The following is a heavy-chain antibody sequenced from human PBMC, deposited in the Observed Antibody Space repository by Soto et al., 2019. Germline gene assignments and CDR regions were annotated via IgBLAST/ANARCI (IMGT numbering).Heavy chain of an antibody. CDR1: GFTFSSYW. J-gene: IGHJ4*02. CDR2: IKQDGSEK. CDR3: ARDPYLSAMVRGALFDY. D-gene: IGHD3-10*01. V-gene: IGHV3-7*05. Sequence: EVQLVESGGGLVQPGGSLRLSCAASGFTFSSYWMSWVRQAPGKGLERVANIKQDGSEKYYVDSVKGRFTISRDNAKKSLDLQMNSLRAEDTAVYYCARDPYLSAMVRGALFDYWGQGTLVTVSS.